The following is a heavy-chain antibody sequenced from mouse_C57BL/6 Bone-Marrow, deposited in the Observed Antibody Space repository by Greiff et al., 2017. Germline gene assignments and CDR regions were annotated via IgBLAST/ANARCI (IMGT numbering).Heavy chain of an antibody. CDR3: ARDYGSRCAMDY. CDR1: GYTFTSYW. D-gene: IGHD1-1*01. Sequence: QVQLQQPGAELVKPGASVKLSCKASGYTFTSYWLQWVKQRPGQGLEWIGMSHPYGGSTNYNETFKSTATLTVDTSSSTAFMPLSSLTSEDSAVYYSARDYGSRCAMDYWGQGTSVTVSS. J-gene: IGHJ4*01. CDR2: SHPYGGST. V-gene: IGHV1-64*01.